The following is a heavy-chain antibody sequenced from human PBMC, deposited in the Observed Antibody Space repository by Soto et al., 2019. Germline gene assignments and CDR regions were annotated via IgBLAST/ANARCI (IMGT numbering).Heavy chain of an antibody. CDR2: VYYSGTT. CDR3: ARTTAVPNTLRSRYFFDY. J-gene: IGHJ4*02. D-gene: IGHD4-17*01. V-gene: IGHV4-61*01. Sequence: PSETLSLTCSVSGGSVSNKTYYWSWIRQPPGKRLEWIGYVYYSGTTNYNPSLKSRVTISVDLSKNQFSLRLSSVSTADTALYYCARTTAVPNTLRSRYFFDYWGQGTLVTVSS. CDR1: GGSVSNKTYY.